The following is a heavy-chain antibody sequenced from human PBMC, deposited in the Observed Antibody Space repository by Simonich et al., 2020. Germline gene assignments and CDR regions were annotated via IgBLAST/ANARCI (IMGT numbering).Heavy chain of an antibody. CDR1: GLPFSSYA. CDR3: ARDIVSFGSSWYAFDI. V-gene: IGHV3-30*07. D-gene: IGHD6-13*01. CDR2: ISHDVRNT. J-gene: IGHJ3*02. Sequence: QVQQGESGGGGVQPGSSLRLSCAASGLPFSSYAIHWVRQARRNELDGMAVISHDVRNTYNATSMKGRCTISRDNSKNALYLQMNSLRAEATAVYYCARDIVSFGSSWYAFDIWGQGTMVTVSS.